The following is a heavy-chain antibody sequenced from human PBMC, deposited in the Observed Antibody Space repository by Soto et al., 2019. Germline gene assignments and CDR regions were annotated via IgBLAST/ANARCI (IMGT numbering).Heavy chain of an antibody. J-gene: IGHJ4*02. Sequence: QVQLVQSGAEVKKPGASVKVSCKASGYTFTSYGISWVRQAPGQGLEWMGWISAYNGNTTYAQKLRGRVTMTTDTSTSTAYMELGSLRSEDTAVYYCAAYRVCYCSGCSCYLFDFWGQGTLVTVSS. V-gene: IGHV1-18*01. CDR1: GYTFTSYG. CDR3: AAYRVCYCSGCSCYLFDF. CDR2: ISAYNGNT. D-gene: IGHD2-15*01.